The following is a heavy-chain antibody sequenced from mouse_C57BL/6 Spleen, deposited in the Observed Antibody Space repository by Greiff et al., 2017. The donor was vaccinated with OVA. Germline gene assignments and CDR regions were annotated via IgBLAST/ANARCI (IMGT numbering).Heavy chain of an antibody. J-gene: IGHJ1*03. Sequence: VMLVESGAELVKPGASVKISCKASGYAFSSYWMNWVKQRPGKGLEWIGQIYPGDGDTNYNGKFKGKATLTADKSSSTAYMQLSSLTSEDSAVYFCARHGSSHWYFDVWGTGTTVTVSS. CDR2: IYPGDGDT. D-gene: IGHD1-1*01. V-gene: IGHV1-80*01. CDR1: GYAFSSYW. CDR3: ARHGSSHWYFDV.